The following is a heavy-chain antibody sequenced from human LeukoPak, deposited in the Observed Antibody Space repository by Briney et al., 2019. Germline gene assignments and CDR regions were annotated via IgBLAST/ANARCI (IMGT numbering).Heavy chain of an antibody. Sequence: PGGSLRLSCAASGFTFSSYGMHWVRQAPGKGLERVAVIWYDGSNKYYADSVEGRFTISRDNSKNTLYLQMNSLRAEDTAVYYCARDGYNVANWFDPWGQGTLVTVSS. CDR2: IWYDGSNK. CDR1: GFTFSSYG. CDR3: ARDGYNVANWFDP. V-gene: IGHV3-33*01. J-gene: IGHJ5*02. D-gene: IGHD5-24*01.